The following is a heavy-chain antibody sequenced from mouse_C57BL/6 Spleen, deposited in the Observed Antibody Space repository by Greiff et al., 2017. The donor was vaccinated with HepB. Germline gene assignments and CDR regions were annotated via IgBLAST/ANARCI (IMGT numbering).Heavy chain of an antibody. CDR3: ARNYGYGNEGYFDV. CDR1: GFSLTSYG. D-gene: IGHD2-1*01. Sequence: VKLMESGPGLVQPSQRLSITCTVSGFSLTSYGVHWVRQSPGKGLEWLGVIWSGGSTDYNAAFISRLSISKDNSKSQVFFKMNSLQADDTAIYYCARNYGYGNEGYFDVWGTGTTVTVSS. J-gene: IGHJ1*03. V-gene: IGHV2-2*01. CDR2: IWSGGST.